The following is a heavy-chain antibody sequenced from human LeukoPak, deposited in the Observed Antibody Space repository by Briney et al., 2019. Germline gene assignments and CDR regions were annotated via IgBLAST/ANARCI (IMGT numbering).Heavy chain of an antibody. Sequence: GGSLRLPCAVSGFTFSSYDMNWVRQAPGKGLEWVSSISSSSNYIHYADSVKGRFTISRDNAKNSLYLQMNSLRAEDTAVYFCARGTLGAWGWWGQGTLVTVSA. CDR3: ARGTLGAWGW. J-gene: IGHJ4*02. D-gene: IGHD6-19*01. CDR2: ISSSSNYI. CDR1: GFTFSSYD. V-gene: IGHV3-21*01.